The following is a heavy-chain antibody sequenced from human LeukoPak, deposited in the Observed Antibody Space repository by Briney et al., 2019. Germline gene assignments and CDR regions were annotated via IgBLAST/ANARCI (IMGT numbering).Heavy chain of an antibody. D-gene: IGHD3-22*01. J-gene: IGHJ4*02. CDR3: ARGPLDSSGSCDY. V-gene: IGHV3-21*01. Sequence: GGSLRLSCAVSGFTFNTYNMNWVRQAPGKGLEWVSSISCSSSYIYYADSVKGRFTISRDNPKNSLYLQMSSLRAEDTAVYYCARGPLDSSGSCDYWGEGTLVTVSS. CDR1: GFTFNTYN. CDR2: ISCSSSYI.